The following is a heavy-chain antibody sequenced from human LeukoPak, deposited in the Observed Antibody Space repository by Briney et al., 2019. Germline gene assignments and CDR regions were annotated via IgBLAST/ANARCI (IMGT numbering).Heavy chain of an antibody. CDR2: INHSGST. CDR1: GGSFSGYY. Sequence: SETLSLTCAVYGGSFSGYYWSWIRQPPGKGLEWIGEINHSGSTNYNPSLRSRVTISVDTSKNQFSLKLSSVTAADTAVYYCARRAYYYGSGSYHKGYFDYWGQGTLVTVSS. V-gene: IGHV4-34*01. D-gene: IGHD3-10*01. J-gene: IGHJ4*02. CDR3: ARRAYYYGSGSYHKGYFDY.